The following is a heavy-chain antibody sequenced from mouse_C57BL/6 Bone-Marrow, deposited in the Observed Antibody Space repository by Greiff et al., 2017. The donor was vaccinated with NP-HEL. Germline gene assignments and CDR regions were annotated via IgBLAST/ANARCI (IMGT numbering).Heavy chain of an antibody. CDR1: GYTFTSYW. CDR3: ARVPGWSNSDYYAMDY. V-gene: IGHV1-55*01. Sequence: QVQLQQPGAELVKPGASVKMSCKASGYTFTSYWITWVKQRPGQGLEWIGDIYPGSGSTNYNEKFKSKATLTVDTSSSTAYMQLSSLTSEDSAVYYCARVPGWSNSDYYAMDYWGQGTSVTVSS. D-gene: IGHD2-5*01. J-gene: IGHJ4*01. CDR2: IYPGSGST.